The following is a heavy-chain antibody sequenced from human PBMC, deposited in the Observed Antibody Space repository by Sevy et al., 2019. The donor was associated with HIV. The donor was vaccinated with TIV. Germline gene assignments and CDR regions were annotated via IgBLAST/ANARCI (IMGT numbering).Heavy chain of an antibody. CDR1: GFTFSSYG. CDR3: AKVNGSGRSHYYYYGMDV. D-gene: IGHD3-10*01. Sequence: GGSLRLSCAASGFTFSSYGMHWVRQAPGKGLEWVAVISYDGGNKYYADSVKGRFTISRDNSKNTLYLQMNSLRAEDTAVYYCAKVNGSGRSHYYYYGMDVWGQGTTVTVSS. CDR2: ISYDGGNK. J-gene: IGHJ6*02. V-gene: IGHV3-30*18.